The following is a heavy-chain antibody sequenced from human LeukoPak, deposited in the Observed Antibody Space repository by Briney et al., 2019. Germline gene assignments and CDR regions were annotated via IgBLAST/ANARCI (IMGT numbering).Heavy chain of an antibody. D-gene: IGHD5-18*01. CDR1: GFTFSSYW. CDR2: IKQDGSEK. Sequence: PGGSLRLSCAASGFTFSSYWRSWVRQAPGKGREWVANIKQDGSEKYYVYSVKGRFTISRDNAKNSLYLQMNSLRAEDTAVYYCARDLSGVTGYTYGRGIDYWGQGTLVTVSS. CDR3: ARDLSGVTGYTYGRGIDY. J-gene: IGHJ4*02. V-gene: IGHV3-7*01.